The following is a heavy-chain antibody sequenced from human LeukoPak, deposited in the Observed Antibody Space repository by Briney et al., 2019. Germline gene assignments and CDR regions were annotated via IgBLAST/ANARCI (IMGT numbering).Heavy chain of an antibody. J-gene: IGHJ6*03. CDR3: ARGVVRGVIPYYYYYYMDV. V-gene: IGHV4-34*01. CDR2: INHSRST. Sequence: SETLSLTCAVYGGSFSGYYWSWIRQPPGKGLEWIGEINHSRSTNYNPSLKSRVTISVDTSKNQFSLKLSSVTAADTAVYYCARGVVRGVIPYYYYYYMDVWGKGTTVTVSS. D-gene: IGHD3-10*01. CDR1: GGSFSGYY.